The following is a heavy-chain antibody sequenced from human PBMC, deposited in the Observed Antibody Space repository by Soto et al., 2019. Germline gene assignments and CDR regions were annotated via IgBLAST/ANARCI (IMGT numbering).Heavy chain of an antibody. CDR3: AKDARWGLVVTIGGFDY. CDR2: ISYDGSNK. Sequence: QVQLVESGGGVVQPGRSLRLSCAASGFTFSSYGMHWVRQAPGKGLEWVAVISYDGSNKYYADSVKGRFTISRDNSKNTLYLQMNSLRAEDTAVYYCAKDARWGLVVTIGGFDYWGQGTLVTVSS. D-gene: IGHD1-1*01. J-gene: IGHJ4*02. V-gene: IGHV3-30*18. CDR1: GFTFSSYG.